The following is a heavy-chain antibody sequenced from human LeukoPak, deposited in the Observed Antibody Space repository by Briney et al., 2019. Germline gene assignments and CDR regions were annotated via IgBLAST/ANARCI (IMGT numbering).Heavy chain of an antibody. CDR3: TRGAPNYYDSSGYYYDAFDI. CDR1: GFTFGDYA. Sequence: GGSLRLSCTASGFTFGDYAMSWVRQAPGKGLEWVGFIRSKAYGGTTEYAASVKGRLTISRDDSKSIAYLQMNSLKTEDTAVYYCTRGAPNYYDSSGYYYDAFDIWGQGTMVTVSS. V-gene: IGHV3-49*04. D-gene: IGHD3-22*01. CDR2: IRSKAYGGTT. J-gene: IGHJ3*02.